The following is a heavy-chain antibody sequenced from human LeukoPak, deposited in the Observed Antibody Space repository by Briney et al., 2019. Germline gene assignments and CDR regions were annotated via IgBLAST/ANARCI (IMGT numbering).Heavy chain of an antibody. Sequence: GGSLRLSCEGSAFIFSGHWMNWVRQTPGKGLEWVANINEDGSQKYYLGSVTGRFTISRDNAKNSLYLQMNSLSAEDTAMYYCARDGGWHRFDYWGQGTLVIVSS. CDR2: INEDGSQK. CDR1: AFIFSGHW. J-gene: IGHJ4*02. D-gene: IGHD6-19*01. V-gene: IGHV3-7*03. CDR3: ARDGGWHRFDY.